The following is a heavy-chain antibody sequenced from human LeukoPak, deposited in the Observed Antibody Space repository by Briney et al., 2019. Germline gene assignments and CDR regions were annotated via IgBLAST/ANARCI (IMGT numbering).Heavy chain of an antibody. CDR1: GYTFTCYY. CDR2: VNPNSGGT. J-gene: IGHJ3*02. Sequence: ASVKVSCKASGYTFTCYYMHWVRQAPGQGLEWMGWVNPNSGGTNYAQKFQGRVTMTRDTSISTAYMELSRLRSDDTAVYYCARVGEEVVVPAAISDAFDIWGQGTMVTVSS. CDR3: ARVGEEVVVPAAISDAFDI. D-gene: IGHD2-2*02. V-gene: IGHV1-2*02.